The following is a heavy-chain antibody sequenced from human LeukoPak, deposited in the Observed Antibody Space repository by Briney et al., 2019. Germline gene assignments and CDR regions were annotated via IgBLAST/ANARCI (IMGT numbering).Heavy chain of an antibody. D-gene: IGHD6-6*01. V-gene: IGHV1-8*01. Sequence: GASVNVSCTASGYTFTIYAINWVRQATGQGLEWMGWINPNSGNTGYGQTFQGRGTMTSNTSITTAYMELSSLSLEDQADDYCSRGLVGSSPSCWGQGRLVGVCS. J-gene: IGHJ4*02. CDR2: INPNSGNT. CDR1: GYTFTIYA. CDR3: SRGLVGSSPSC.